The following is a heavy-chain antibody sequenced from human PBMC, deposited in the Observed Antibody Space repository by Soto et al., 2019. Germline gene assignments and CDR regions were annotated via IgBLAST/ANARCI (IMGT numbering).Heavy chain of an antibody. CDR2: IYYSGST. CDR1: GGSISSGGYY. CDR3: ARVPRSNTNYYPTLVDY. D-gene: IGHD2-2*01. J-gene: IGHJ4*02. Sequence: PSETLSLTCTVSGGSISSGGYYWSWIRQHPGKGLEWIGYIYYSGSTYYNPSLKSRVTISVDTSKNQFSLNLSSVTAADTAVYYCARVPRSNTNYYPTLVDYWGQGTLVTVSS. V-gene: IGHV4-31*03.